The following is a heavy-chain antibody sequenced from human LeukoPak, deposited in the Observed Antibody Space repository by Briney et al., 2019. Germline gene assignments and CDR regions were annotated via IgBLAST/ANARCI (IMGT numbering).Heavy chain of an antibody. V-gene: IGHV3-48*04. CDR2: ISSSGSTI. CDR3: ARDRSISHGMDV. Sequence: GGSLRLSCAASGFTFSSYWMSWVRQAPGKGLEWVSYISSSGSTIYYADSVKGRFTISRDNAKNSLYLQMNSLRAEDTAVYYCARDRSISHGMDVWGKGTTVTVSS. D-gene: IGHD2-2*02. CDR1: GFTFSSYW. J-gene: IGHJ6*04.